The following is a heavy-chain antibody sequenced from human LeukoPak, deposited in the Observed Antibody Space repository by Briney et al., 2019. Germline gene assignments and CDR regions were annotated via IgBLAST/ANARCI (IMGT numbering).Heavy chain of an antibody. CDR1: VFTFTNYA. J-gene: IGHJ3*02. D-gene: IGHD1-1*01. CDR3: ARRQGDAFDI. CDR2: IGAGDGNT. V-gene: IGHV3-23*01. Sequence: GGSLRLSCAMSVFTFTNYAMTWVRQSPGKGLEWVYTIGAGDGNTHYADSVKGRFTISRDNSKNTLYLQMNSLRVEDTAVYYCARRQGDAFDIWGQGTMVTVSS.